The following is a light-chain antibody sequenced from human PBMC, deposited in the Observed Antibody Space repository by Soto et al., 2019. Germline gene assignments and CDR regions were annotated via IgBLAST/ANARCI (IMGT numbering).Light chain of an antibody. CDR3: QQYYSFPRT. CDR1: QSISSY. CDR2: AAS. V-gene: IGKV1D-8*01. Sequence: VIWMTQSPSLLSASTGDRVTISCRMSQSISSYLAWYQQKPGKAPELLIYAASTLQSGVPSRVSGSGSGTDFTLTISCLQSEDFATYYCQQYYSFPRTFGQGTKVDIK. J-gene: IGKJ1*01.